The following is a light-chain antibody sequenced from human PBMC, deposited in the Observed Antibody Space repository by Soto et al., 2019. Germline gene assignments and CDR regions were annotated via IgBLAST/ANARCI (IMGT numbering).Light chain of an antibody. Sequence: DVQMTQSPSTLSASVGDKVIITCRASQSFSNWLAWYQQKPGKVPKLLIYDASGLESGVPSRFSGSGSGTEFTLTISSLQPDDFATYYCQQYSSYPWTFGQGTKVEVK. CDR1: QSFSNW. CDR2: DAS. V-gene: IGKV1-5*01. CDR3: QQYSSYPWT. J-gene: IGKJ1*01.